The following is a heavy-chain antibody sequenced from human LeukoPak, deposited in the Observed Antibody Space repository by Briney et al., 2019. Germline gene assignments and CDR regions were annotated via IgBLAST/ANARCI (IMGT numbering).Heavy chain of an antibody. J-gene: IGHJ6*03. V-gene: IGHV3-7*01. CDR1: GFTFSSYW. Sequence: GGSLRLSCAASGFTFSSYWMSWVRQAPGKGLEWVANIKQDGSEKYYVDSVKGRFTISRDNAKNSLYLQTNSLRAEDTAVYYCARDWITGTTWYYYYYYMDVWGKGTTVTVSS. CDR2: IKQDGSEK. CDR3: ARDWITGTTWYYYYYYMDV. D-gene: IGHD1-20*01.